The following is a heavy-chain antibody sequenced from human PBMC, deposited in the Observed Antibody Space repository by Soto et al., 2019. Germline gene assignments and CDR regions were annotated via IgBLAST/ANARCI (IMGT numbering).Heavy chain of an antibody. D-gene: IGHD6-19*01. CDR2: INPSGGGT. Sequence: QVQLVQSGAEVKKPGASVKVSCKTSGFTFTSYCMHWVRQAPGQGLEWMGIINPSGGGTSYAQKFQGRVTMTRATSTSTAYMEMSSLRYEDTAMYYCATYYCAREGSSGWPFDYWGQGTLVTVSS. CDR3: ATYYCAREGSSGWPFDY. J-gene: IGHJ4*02. V-gene: IGHV1-46*01. CDR1: GFTFTSYC.